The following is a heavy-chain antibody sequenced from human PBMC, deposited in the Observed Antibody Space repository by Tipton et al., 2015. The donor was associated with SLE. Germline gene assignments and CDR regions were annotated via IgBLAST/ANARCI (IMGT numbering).Heavy chain of an antibody. Sequence: TLSLTCTVSGGSISSHYWSWIRQPPGKGLEWIGYIYYSGSTNYNPSLKSRVTISVDTSKNQFSLKLSSVTAADTAVYYCARAAGSDYHGMDVWGQGTTVTVSS. V-gene: IGHV4-59*11. CDR2: IYYSGST. J-gene: IGHJ6*02. CDR3: ARAAGSDYHGMDV. D-gene: IGHD6-19*01. CDR1: GGSISSHY.